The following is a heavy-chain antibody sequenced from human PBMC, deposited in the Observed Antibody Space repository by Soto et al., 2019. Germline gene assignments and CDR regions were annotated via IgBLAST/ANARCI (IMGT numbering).Heavy chain of an antibody. CDR2: FYYSAST. J-gene: IGHJ4*02. Sequence: QLQLQESGPGLVKPSETLSLTCTVSGGSISSSTYYWGWIRQPPGKGLEWIGSFYYSASTYYNPSLKSRVTISVDTSKNQSSLKLSSVTAADTAVYYCAGSTGRRDCFDYGGQGTLVTVSS. V-gene: IGHV4-39*01. D-gene: IGHD1-1*01. CDR1: GGSISSSTYY. CDR3: AGSTGRRDCFDY.